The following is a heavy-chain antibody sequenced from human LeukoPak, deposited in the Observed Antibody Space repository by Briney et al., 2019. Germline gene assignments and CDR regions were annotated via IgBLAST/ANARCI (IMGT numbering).Heavy chain of an antibody. CDR2: ISTSSSPI. Sequence: GGSLRLSCAASGFTLNNYNMNWVRRAPGKGLEWVSYISTSSSPIYYADSVKGRFTISRDNAKNSLYLQMNSLRVEDTAVYYCATAGLTVGNYELFDSWGQGTLVTVSS. V-gene: IGHV3-48*04. CDR1: GFTLNNYN. J-gene: IGHJ4*02. CDR3: ATAGLTVGNYELFDS. D-gene: IGHD4-11*01.